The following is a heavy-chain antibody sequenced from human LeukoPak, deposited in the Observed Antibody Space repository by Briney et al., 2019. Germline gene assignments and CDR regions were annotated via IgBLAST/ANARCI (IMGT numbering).Heavy chain of an antibody. J-gene: IGHJ4*02. D-gene: IGHD3-10*01. CDR2: INHSGST. CDR3: TSINGLWSGELPFDY. V-gene: IGHV4-34*01. Sequence: PSETLSLTCAVYGGSFSGYCWSWVRQPPGKGLEWVGEINHSGSTNYNPSPKSRVTISVDTSKNQFSLQLSSITAAGTAVHYWTSINGLWSGELPFDYWGQGTLVTVSS. CDR1: GGSFSGYC.